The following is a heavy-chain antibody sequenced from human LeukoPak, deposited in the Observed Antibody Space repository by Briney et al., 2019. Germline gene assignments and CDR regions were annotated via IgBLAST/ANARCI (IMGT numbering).Heavy chain of an antibody. CDR3: AKPFGRDGYNHLY. J-gene: IGHJ4*02. CDR1: GFTFSNYG. CDR2: ISDDGSNK. Sequence: GGSLRLSCAASGFTFSNYGMHWVRQAPGKGLEWVAVISDDGSNKDYADSVKGRFTISRDNSKNTLYLQMNSLRDEDTAVYYCAKPFGRDGYNHLYWGQGTLVTVSS. D-gene: IGHD5-24*01. V-gene: IGHV3-30*18.